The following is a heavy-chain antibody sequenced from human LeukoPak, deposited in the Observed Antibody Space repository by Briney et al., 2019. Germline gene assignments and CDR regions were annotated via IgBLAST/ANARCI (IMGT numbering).Heavy chain of an antibody. D-gene: IGHD3-10*01. V-gene: IGHV4-59*01. CDR1: GGSISSYY. CDR3: ARESGYYGSGSYYGDYYGMDV. J-gene: IGHJ6*04. Sequence: PSETLSLTCTVSGGSISSYYWSWIRQPPGKGLEWIGYIYYSGSTNYNPSLKSRVIISVDTSKNQFSLKLSSVTAADTAVYYCARESGYYGSGSYYGDYYGMDVWGKGTTVTVSS. CDR2: IYYSGST.